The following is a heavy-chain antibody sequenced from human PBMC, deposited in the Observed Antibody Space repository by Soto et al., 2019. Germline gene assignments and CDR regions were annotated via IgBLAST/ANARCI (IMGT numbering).Heavy chain of an antibody. CDR2: SIPIFGTA. V-gene: IGHV1-69*01. CDR1: GGTFSSYA. J-gene: IGHJ6*02. CDR3: ARDAAIVVVPAAIETPYYYYGMDV. D-gene: IGHD2-2*01. Sequence: QVQLVQSGAEVKKPGSSVKVSCKASGGTFSSYAISWVRQAPGQGLEWMGGSIPIFGTANYAQKFHGRVTITADESTSTAYMELSSLRSEDTAVYYCARDAAIVVVPAAIETPYYYYGMDVWGQGTTVTVSS.